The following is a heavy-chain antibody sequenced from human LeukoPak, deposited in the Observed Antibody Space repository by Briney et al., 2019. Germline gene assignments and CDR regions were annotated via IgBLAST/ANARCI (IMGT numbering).Heavy chain of an antibody. D-gene: IGHD2-15*01. CDR2: ISAYNSNT. J-gene: IGHJ4*02. CDR1: GYTFTSYG. CDR3: ARAFVVVVAATGGPLDY. Sequence: ASVKVSCKASGYTFTSYGISWVRQAPGQGLEWMGWISAYNSNTNYAQKLQGRVTMTTDTSTSTAYMELRSLRSDDTAVYYCARAFVVVVAATGGPLDYWGQGTLVTVSS. V-gene: IGHV1-18*01.